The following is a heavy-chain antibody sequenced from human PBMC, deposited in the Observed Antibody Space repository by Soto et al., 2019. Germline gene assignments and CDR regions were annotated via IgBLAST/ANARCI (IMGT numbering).Heavy chain of an antibody. J-gene: IGHJ3*02. V-gene: IGHV3-30*18. CDR2: ILYDGSNK. CDR1: GFTFSSYG. Sequence: PGGSLRLSCAASGFTFSSYGMHWVRQAPGKGLEWVAVILYDGSNKYYADSVKGRFTISRDNSKNTLYLQMNSLRAEDTAVYYCAKDFYDFWSGRIHDAFDIWGQGTMVTVSS. D-gene: IGHD3-3*01. CDR3: AKDFYDFWSGRIHDAFDI.